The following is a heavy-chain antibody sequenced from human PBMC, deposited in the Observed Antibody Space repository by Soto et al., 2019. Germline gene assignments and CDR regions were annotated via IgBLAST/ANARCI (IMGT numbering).Heavy chain of an antibody. D-gene: IGHD3-22*01. CDR2: ISGNGSST. V-gene: IGHV3-23*01. CDR3: ARDWYYYDTSDHFSADAFDI. Sequence: PGGSLRLSCAASGFTFSSYAMSWVRQAPGKGLEWVSAISGNGSSTYYADSVKGRFTISRDNAKNTVYLEMNSLRAEDTAVYYCARDWYYYDTSDHFSADAFDIWGQGTTVTVSS. J-gene: IGHJ3*02. CDR1: GFTFSSYA.